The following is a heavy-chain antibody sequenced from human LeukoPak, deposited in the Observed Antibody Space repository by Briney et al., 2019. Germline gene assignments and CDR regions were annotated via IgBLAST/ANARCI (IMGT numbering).Heavy chain of an antibody. D-gene: IGHD3-22*01. V-gene: IGHV1-2*02. J-gene: IGHJ4*02. Sequence: ASVKVSCKASGYTFTAYFMHWVRKAPGKGLEGLGWINPNSGGTNYAQKFQGRVTMTRDTSISTAFMELSRLRSDDTAVYYCARGLYDSSGLGHFDYWGQGTLVTVSS. CDR1: GYTFTAYF. CDR2: INPNSGGT. CDR3: ARGLYDSSGLGHFDY.